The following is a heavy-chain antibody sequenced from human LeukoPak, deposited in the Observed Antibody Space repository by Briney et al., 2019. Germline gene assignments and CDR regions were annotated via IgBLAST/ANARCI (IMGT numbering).Heavy chain of an antibody. CDR2: MNPNSGNT. D-gene: IGHD7-27*01. CDR1: GYTFTNDD. J-gene: IGHJ6*02. CDR3: ARGNPVPKWGYYYYYYGMDV. Sequence: ASVKVSCKASGYTFTNDDINWVRQATGQGLEWMGWMNPNSGNTGYAQKFQGRVTMTRNTSISTAYMELSSLRSEDTAVYYCARGNPVPKWGYYYYYYGMDVWGQGTMVTVSS. V-gene: IGHV1-8*01.